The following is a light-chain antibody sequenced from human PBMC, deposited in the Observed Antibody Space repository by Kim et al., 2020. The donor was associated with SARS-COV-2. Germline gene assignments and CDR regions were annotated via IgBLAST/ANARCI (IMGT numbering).Light chain of an antibody. CDR2: YDS. CDR1: NIGSKG. Sequence: SYELTQPPSVSVAPGKTARITCGGSNIGSKGVHWYQQKPGQAPVLVIYYDSDRPSGIPERFSGSNSGNTATLTISRVEAGDEADYYCQVWDSSSDPWVFGGGTQLTVL. V-gene: IGLV3-21*04. J-gene: IGLJ3*02. CDR3: QVWDSSSDPWV.